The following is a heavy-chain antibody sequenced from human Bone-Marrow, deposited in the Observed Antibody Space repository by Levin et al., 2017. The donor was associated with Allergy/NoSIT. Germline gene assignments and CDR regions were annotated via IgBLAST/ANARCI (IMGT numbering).Heavy chain of an antibody. CDR3: AHRQYRYSDWSGGAFDI. D-gene: IGHD3-9*01. V-gene: IGHV2-5*02. Sequence: SGPTLVKPTQTLTLTCTFSGFSLSTSGVGVGWIRQPPGKALEWLALIYWDEDKRYSPSLRSRLTITKDTSKNQVVLAMTNIDPVDTATYFCAHRQYRYSDWSGGAFDIWGQGTMVAVSS. CDR1: GFSLSTSGVG. CDR2: IYWDEDK. J-gene: IGHJ3*02.